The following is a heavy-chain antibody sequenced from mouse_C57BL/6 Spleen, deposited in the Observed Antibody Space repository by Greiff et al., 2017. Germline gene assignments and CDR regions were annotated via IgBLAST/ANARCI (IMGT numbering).Heavy chain of an antibody. CDR2: IYPSDSET. Sequence: VKLQQPGAELVRPGSSVKLSCKASGYTFTSYWMDWVKQRPGQGLEWIGNIYPSDSETHYNQKFKDKATLTVDKSSSTAYMQLSSLTSEDSAVDYCAREEDYYAMDYWGQGTSVTVSS. V-gene: IGHV1-61*01. CDR3: AREEDYYAMDY. CDR1: GYTFTSYW. J-gene: IGHJ4*01.